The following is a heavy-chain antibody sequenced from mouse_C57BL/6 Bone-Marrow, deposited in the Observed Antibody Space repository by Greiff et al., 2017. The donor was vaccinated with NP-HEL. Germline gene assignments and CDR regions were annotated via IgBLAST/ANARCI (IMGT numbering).Heavy chain of an antibody. CDR3: TTCPHYGSRVYYYAMDY. V-gene: IGHV14-4*01. CDR2: IDPENGDT. J-gene: IGHJ4*01. CDR1: GFNIKDDY. D-gene: IGHD1-1*01. Sequence: VQLQQSGAELVRPGASVKLSCTASGFNIKDDYMHWVKQRPEQGLEWIGWIDPENGDTEYASKFQGKATITADTSSNTAYLQLSSLTSEDTAVYYCTTCPHYGSRVYYYAMDYWGQGTSVTVSS.